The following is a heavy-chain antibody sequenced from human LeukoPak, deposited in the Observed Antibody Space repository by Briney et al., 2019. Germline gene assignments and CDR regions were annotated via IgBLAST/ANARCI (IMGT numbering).Heavy chain of an antibody. CDR2: INNDGKLV. V-gene: IGHV3-74*01. D-gene: IGHD4-11*01. J-gene: IGHJ6*04. CDR3: VRGLGDV. Sequence: PGGSLRLSCSASGFIFRNYWMRWVRQAPGKGPGWVSRINNDGKLVTYADSVKGRFTISRDSAKDTVCLQMNSLRVEDTAPYCCVRGLGDVWGKGTLVTVSS. CDR1: GFIFRNYW.